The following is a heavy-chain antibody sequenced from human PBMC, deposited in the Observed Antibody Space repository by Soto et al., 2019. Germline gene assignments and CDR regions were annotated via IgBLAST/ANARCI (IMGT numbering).Heavy chain of an antibody. CDR2: ISSSSSTI. CDR1: GFTFSSYS. Sequence: PGGSLRLSCAASGFTFSSYSMNWVRQAPGKGLEWVSYISSSSSTIYYADSVKGRFTISRDNAKNSLYLQMNSLRAEDTAVYYCARDYCSSTSCYVMGYYYYGMDVWGQGTTVTVSS. V-gene: IGHV3-48*01. CDR3: ARDYCSSTSCYVMGYYYYGMDV. D-gene: IGHD2-2*01. J-gene: IGHJ6*02.